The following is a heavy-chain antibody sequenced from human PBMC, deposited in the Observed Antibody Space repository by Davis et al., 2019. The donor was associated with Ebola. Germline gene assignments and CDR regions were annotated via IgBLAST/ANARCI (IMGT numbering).Heavy chain of an antibody. CDR2: INSDGSST. D-gene: IGHD3-10*01. V-gene: IGHV3-74*01. J-gene: IGHJ5*02. Sequence: GESLKISCAASGFTFSSYWMHWVRQAPGKGLVWVSRINSDGSSTSYADSVKGRFTISRDNAKNTLYLQMNSLRAEDTAVYYCAKDPKAVRGVITRTFDPWGQGTLVTVSS. CDR1: GFTFSSYW. CDR3: AKDPKAVRGVITRTFDP.